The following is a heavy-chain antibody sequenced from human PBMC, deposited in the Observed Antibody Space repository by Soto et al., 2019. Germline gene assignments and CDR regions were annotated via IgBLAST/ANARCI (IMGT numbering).Heavy chain of an antibody. CDR1: GYTFTNFG. V-gene: IGHV1-18*01. CDR3: ARGGTPIDN. J-gene: IGHJ4*02. CDR2: ISAYNGNT. D-gene: IGHD3-16*01. Sequence: QVQLVQSGAEVKKPGASVKVSCKASGYTFTNFGISWVRQAPGQGLEWMGWISAYNGNTNYAQNFQGRVTMTTDTATSTAYRELRRLRSDDTGVYHCARGGTPIDNWGQGTLVTVSS.